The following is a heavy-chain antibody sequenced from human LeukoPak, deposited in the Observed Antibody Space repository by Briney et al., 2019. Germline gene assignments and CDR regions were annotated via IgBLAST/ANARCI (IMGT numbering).Heavy chain of an antibody. V-gene: IGHV3-30*18. CDR3: AKDFLKVRGVTRVRGYYFDY. D-gene: IGHD3-10*01. Sequence: RGGSLRLSCAASGFTFSSYGMHWVRHAPGKGLEWVAVISYDGSNKYYADSVKGRFTISRDNSKNTLYLQMNSLRAEDTAVYYCAKDFLKVRGVTRVRGYYFDYWGQGTLVTVSS. J-gene: IGHJ4*02. CDR1: GFTFSSYG. CDR2: ISYDGSNK.